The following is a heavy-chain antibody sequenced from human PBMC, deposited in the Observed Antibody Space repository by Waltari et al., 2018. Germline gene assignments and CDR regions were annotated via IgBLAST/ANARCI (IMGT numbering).Heavy chain of an antibody. J-gene: IGHJ4*02. D-gene: IGHD2-8*01. Sequence: EVELLESGGGLVQPGGTLRLSCAASGFTFNNFAMSWVRQAPGRGLSWWSGISGSGGTTYYADSVKGRFTISRDNSRNVLYLQMNTLSAEDTAVYYCAKDRCTDGQCYTYFDYWGQGALITVSS. V-gene: IGHV3-23*01. CDR1: GFTFNNFA. CDR2: ISGSGGTT. CDR3: AKDRCTDGQCYTYFDY.